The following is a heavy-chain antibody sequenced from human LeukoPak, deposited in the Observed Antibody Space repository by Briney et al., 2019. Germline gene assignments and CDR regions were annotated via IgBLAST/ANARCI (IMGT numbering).Heavy chain of an antibody. D-gene: IGHD3-10*01. Sequence: VASVKVSCKASGYTFTGYYTHWVRQAPGQGLEWMGWINPNSGGTNYAQKFQGRVTMTRDTSISTAYMELSRLRSDDTAVYYCARVSHVITMVRGPNWFDPWGQGTLVTVSS. CDR2: INPNSGGT. J-gene: IGHJ5*02. CDR1: GYTFTGYY. CDR3: ARVSHVITMVRGPNWFDP. V-gene: IGHV1-2*02.